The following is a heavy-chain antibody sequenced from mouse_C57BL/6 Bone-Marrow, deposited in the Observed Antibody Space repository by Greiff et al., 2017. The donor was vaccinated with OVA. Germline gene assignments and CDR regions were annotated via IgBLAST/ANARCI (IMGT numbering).Heavy chain of an antibody. CDR2: IDPENGDT. CDR3: TTLDSSGYY. CDR1: GFNIKDDY. V-gene: IGHV14-4*01. D-gene: IGHD3-2*02. Sequence: VQLQQSGAELVRPGASVKLSCTASGFNIKDDYMHWVKQRPEQGLEWIGWIDPENGDTEYASKFQGKATITADTSSNTAYLQLSSLTSEDTAVYYCTTLDSSGYYWGQGTLVTVSA. J-gene: IGHJ3*01.